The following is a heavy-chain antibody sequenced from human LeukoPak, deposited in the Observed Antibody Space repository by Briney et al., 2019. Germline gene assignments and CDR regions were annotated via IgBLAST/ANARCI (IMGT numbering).Heavy chain of an antibody. J-gene: IGHJ4*02. V-gene: IGHV3-30*03. CDR2: ISYDGSNK. CDR3: ASTHGGRGYTYGYGDFDY. D-gene: IGHD5-18*01. CDR1: GFTFSSYG. Sequence: GGSLRLSCAASGFTFSSYGMHWVRQAPGKGLEWVAVISYDGSNKYYADSVKGRFTISRDNSKNTLYLQMNSLRAEDTAVYYCASTHGGRGYTYGYGDFDYWGQGTLVTVSS.